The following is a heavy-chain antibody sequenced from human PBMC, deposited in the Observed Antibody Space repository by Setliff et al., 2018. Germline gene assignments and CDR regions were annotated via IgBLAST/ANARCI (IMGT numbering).Heavy chain of an antibody. CDR3: AGAVPRGATPDYWYFDL. CDR2: IYHSGST. D-gene: IGHD2-2*01. CDR1: GGSFSGYH. Sequence: PSETLSLTCAVYGGSFSGYHWSWIRQAPGKGLEWIGSIYHSGSTYFNPSLKSRVTISVDTSKNQFSLKLNSVTAADTTVYYCAGAVPRGATPDYWYFDLWGRGTLVTVSS. V-gene: IGHV4-34*01. J-gene: IGHJ2*01.